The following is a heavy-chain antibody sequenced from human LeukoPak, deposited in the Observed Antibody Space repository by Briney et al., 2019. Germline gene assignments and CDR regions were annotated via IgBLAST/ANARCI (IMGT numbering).Heavy chain of an antibody. V-gene: IGHV5-51*01. CDR3: ARRADISVGMDV. J-gene: IGHJ6*04. CDR1: GYSFTNYW. CDR2: IYPGDSDT. Sequence: GESLKISCKGFGYSFTNYWIGWVRQMPGKGLEWMGIIYPGDSDTRYSPSFQGQVTISVDKSISTAYLQWSSLKASDTAIYYCARRADISVGMDVWGIGTTVTISS. D-gene: IGHD2-15*01.